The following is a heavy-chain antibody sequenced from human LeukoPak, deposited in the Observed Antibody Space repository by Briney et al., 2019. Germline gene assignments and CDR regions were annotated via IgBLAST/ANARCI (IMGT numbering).Heavy chain of an antibody. Sequence: PSETLSLTCTVSGGSISSGSYYWSWIRQPAGKGLEWIGRIYTSGSTNYNPSLKSRVTISVDTSKNQFSLKLSSVTAADTAVYYCARHNYYDSTGNWFDPWGQGTLVTVSS. J-gene: IGHJ5*02. CDR2: IYTSGST. V-gene: IGHV4-61*02. D-gene: IGHD3-22*01. CDR3: ARHNYYDSTGNWFDP. CDR1: GGSISSGSYY.